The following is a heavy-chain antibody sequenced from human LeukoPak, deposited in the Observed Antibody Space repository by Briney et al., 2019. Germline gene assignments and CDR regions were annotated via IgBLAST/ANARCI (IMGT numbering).Heavy chain of an antibody. CDR3: ARGGIAAAGSFDY. D-gene: IGHD6-13*01. CDR1: GGTFSSYA. Sequence: GASVKVSCKASGGTFSSYAISWVRQAPGQGLEWMGGIIPIFGTTNYAQKFQGRVTITADESTSTAYMELSSLRSEDTAVYYCARGGIAAAGSFDYWGQGTLVTVS. V-gene: IGHV1-69*13. CDR2: IIPIFGTT. J-gene: IGHJ4*02.